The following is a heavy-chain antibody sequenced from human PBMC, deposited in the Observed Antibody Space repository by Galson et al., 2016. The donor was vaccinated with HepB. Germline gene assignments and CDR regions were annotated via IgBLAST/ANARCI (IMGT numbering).Heavy chain of an antibody. V-gene: IGHV5-51*01. D-gene: IGHD6-19*01. CDR2: IYPGGSDT. CDR1: GYTFTSYW. J-gene: IGHJ6*02. CDR3: AIMGSRGWYQYYYGMDT. Sequence: QSGAEVKKPGESLKISCKGFGYTFTSYWIGWVRQMPGKGLEWMGIIYPGGSDTTYSSSFQGQVTISVDKSINTAYLQWSSLKASDTAMYYCAIMGSRGWYQYYYGMDTWGQGTTVTVSS.